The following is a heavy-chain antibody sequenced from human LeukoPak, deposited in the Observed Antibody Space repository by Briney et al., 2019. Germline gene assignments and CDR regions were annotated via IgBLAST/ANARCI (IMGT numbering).Heavy chain of an antibody. CDR3: ARASAQWSDY. V-gene: IGHV1-18*01. CDR1: DYTFTIYG. D-gene: IGHD2-15*01. CDR2: ISAYNGDT. J-gene: IGHJ4*02. Sequence: ASVKVSCKASDYTFTIYGISWVRQAPGQGLEWMGWISAYNGDTNYAQKFQGRLTLTTDTSTSTAYMELRSLRSDDTAIYYCARASAQWSDYWGQGTLVTVSS.